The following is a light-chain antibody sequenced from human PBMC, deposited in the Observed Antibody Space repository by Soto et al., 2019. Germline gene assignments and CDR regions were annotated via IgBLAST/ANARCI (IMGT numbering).Light chain of an antibody. Sequence: SSELTQPPSVSVSPGQTASIPCSGDKLGDRFACWYQQKPGQSPVMVIYQDTKRPSGIPERFSGSNSGNTATLTISGTQAMDEADYYCQAWDDSTGVVFGGGTKLTVL. J-gene: IGLJ2*01. CDR3: QAWDDSTGVV. CDR2: QDT. V-gene: IGLV3-1*01. CDR1: KLGDRF.